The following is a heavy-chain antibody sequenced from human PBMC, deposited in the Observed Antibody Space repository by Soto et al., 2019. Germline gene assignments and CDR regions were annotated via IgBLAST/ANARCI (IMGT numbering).Heavy chain of an antibody. CDR3: ARGGYYANSRCKLSHDGLDV. V-gene: IGHV1-18*01. CDR2: ISAYNDYT. J-gene: IGHJ6*02. Sequence: QVQLVQSAAEVKKPGASVKVSCKASGYTFIRYGITWVRQAPGQGLEWMGWISAYNDYTIYAQKLQGRVTMTTDTSTRIVYMELSGLKSDDTAVYYCARGGYYANSRCKLSHDGLDVWGHGTSVTVS. D-gene: IGHD2-8*01. CDR1: GYTFIRYG.